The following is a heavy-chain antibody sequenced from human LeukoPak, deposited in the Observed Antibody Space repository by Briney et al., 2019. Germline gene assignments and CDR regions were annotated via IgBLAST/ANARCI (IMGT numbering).Heavy chain of an antibody. V-gene: IGHV3-21*01. J-gene: IGHJ3*02. CDR1: GFTFSSYS. Sequence: GGSLRLSCAASGFTFSSYSMNWVRQAPGKGLEWVSSISSSSSYIYYADSVKGRFTISRDNAKSSLYLQMNSLRAEDTAVYYCARSIAARLNAFDIWGQGTMVTVSS. CDR2: ISSSSSYI. CDR3: ARSIAARLNAFDI. D-gene: IGHD6-6*01.